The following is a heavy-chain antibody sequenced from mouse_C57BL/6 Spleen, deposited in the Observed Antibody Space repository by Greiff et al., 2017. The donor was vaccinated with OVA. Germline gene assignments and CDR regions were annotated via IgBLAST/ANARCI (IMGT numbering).Heavy chain of an antibody. D-gene: IGHD1-1*01. V-gene: IGHV5-16*01. CDR3: ARITTVVEDYAMDY. CDR2: INYDGSST. Sequence: EVHLVESEGGLVQPGSSMKLSCTASGFTFSDYYMAWVRQVPEKGLEWVANINYDGSSTYYLDSLKSRFIISRDNAKNILYLQMSSLKSEDTATYYCARITTVVEDYAMDYWGQGTSVTVSS. CDR1: GFTFSDYY. J-gene: IGHJ4*01.